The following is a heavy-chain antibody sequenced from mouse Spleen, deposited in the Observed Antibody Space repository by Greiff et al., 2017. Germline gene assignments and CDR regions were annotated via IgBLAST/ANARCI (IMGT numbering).Heavy chain of an antibody. CDR1: GFTFTDYY. Sequence: EVKVVESGGGLVQPGGSLRLSCATSGFTFTDYYMSWVRQPPGKALEWLGFIRNKANGYTTEYSASVKGRFTISRDNSQSILYLQMNTLRAEDSATYYCARESDGYYVFAYWGQGTLVTVSA. CDR2: IRNKANGYTT. V-gene: IGHV7-3*02. CDR3: ARESDGYYVFAY. D-gene: IGHD2-3*01. J-gene: IGHJ3*01.